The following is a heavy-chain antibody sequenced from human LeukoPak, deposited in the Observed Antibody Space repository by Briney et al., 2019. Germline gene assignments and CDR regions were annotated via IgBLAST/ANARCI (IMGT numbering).Heavy chain of an antibody. CDR1: GGSFSGYY. J-gene: IGHJ4*02. CDR2: INHSGST. V-gene: IGHV4-34*01. CDR3: GGGFIAVAVIDY. Sequence: NASETLSLTCAVYGGSFSGYYWSWIRQPPGKGLEWIGEINHSGSTNYNPSLKSRVTISVDTSKNQFSLKLSSVTAADTAVYYCGGGFIAVAVIDYWGQGTLVTVSS. D-gene: IGHD6-19*01.